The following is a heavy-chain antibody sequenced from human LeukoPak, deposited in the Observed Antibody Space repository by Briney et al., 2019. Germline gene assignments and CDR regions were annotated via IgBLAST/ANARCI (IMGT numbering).Heavy chain of an antibody. V-gene: IGHV3-7*01. CDR2: INPDESHT. Sequence: GGSLRLSCAASGFSFSTSWMAWVRQAPGKGLQWVGNINPDESHTDYIDSVKGRFTMSRDNAENSLFLQVHSPRDEDTAVYYCARDRAYDAFDYWGRGTLVTVSS. D-gene: IGHD5-12*01. J-gene: IGHJ4*02. CDR3: ARDRAYDAFDY. CDR1: GFSFSTSW.